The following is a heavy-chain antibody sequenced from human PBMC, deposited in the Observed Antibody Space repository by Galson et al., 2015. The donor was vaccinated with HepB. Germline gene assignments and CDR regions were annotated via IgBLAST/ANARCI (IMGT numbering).Heavy chain of an antibody. CDR2: ISGSGGST. V-gene: IGHV3-23*01. Sequence: SLRLSCAASGFTFSSYAMSWVRQAPGKGLEWVSAISGSGGSTYYADSVKGRFTISRDNSKNTLYLQMNSLRAEDTAVYYCAKEEKHVLVLYGSGSRSLDYWGQGTLVTVSS. CDR1: GFTFSSYA. D-gene: IGHD3-10*01. CDR3: AKEEKHVLVLYGSGSRSLDY. J-gene: IGHJ4*02.